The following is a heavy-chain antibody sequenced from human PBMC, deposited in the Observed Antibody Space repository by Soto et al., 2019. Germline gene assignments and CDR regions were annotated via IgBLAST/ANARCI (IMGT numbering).Heavy chain of an antibody. Sequence: QVQLVESGGGLVKPGGSLRLSCAASGFTFSDYYMSWIRQAPGKGLEWVSYISSSGSTIYYADSVKGRFTISRDNAKNSLYLQMNSLRAEDTAVYYCARQVGYCISTSCYVDYGMDVWGQGTTVTVSS. CDR3: ARQVGYCISTSCYVDYGMDV. J-gene: IGHJ6*02. V-gene: IGHV3-11*01. CDR2: ISSSGSTI. D-gene: IGHD2-2*01. CDR1: GFTFSDYY.